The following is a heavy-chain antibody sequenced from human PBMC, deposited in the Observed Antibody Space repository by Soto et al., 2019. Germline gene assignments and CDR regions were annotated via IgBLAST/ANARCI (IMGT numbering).Heavy chain of an antibody. J-gene: IGHJ4*02. CDR1: AGSLSNYY. CDR2: IYHTGST. Sequence: SETLSLACSVSAGSLSNYYWTWIRQSPGRGLEWIGEIYHTGSTKYNPSLKSRVAISVDMSKNQFSLTLNSVTPADTAVYYCARGGRGSGLYFIYYFDLWGQGTMVTVSS. V-gene: IGHV4-59*01. CDR3: ARGGRGSGLYFIYYFDL. D-gene: IGHD6-19*01.